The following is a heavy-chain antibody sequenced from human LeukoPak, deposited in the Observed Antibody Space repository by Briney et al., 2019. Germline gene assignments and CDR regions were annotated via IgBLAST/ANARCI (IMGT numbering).Heavy chain of an antibody. CDR3: ARGRCYSGSCYGMDV. CDR1: GFTFSSYD. CDR2: IGTAGDT. J-gene: IGHJ6*02. D-gene: IGHD2-15*01. V-gene: IGHV3-13*01. Sequence: PGGSLRLSCAASGFTFSSYDMHWVRQATGKGLEWVSAIGTAGDTYYPGSVKGRFTISRENAKNSLYLQMNSLRAGDTAVYYCARGRCYSGSCYGMDVWGQGTTVTVSS.